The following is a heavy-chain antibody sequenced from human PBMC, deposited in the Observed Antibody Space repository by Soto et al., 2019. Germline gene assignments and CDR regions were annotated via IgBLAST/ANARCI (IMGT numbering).Heavy chain of an antibody. V-gene: IGHV3-23*01. CDR2: ISETGGGK. CDR1: GVTFNSSA. D-gene: IGHD3-22*01. J-gene: IGHJ5*02. CDR3: AIGRRKTSGSNTWFDP. Sequence: EVQLFESGGGLVQPGGSLRLSCEASGVTFNSSAMNWVRQAPGKGLEWVSTISETGGGKFYADSVKGRFTISRDNSKNTLYLQMHSLRADDTAVYFCAIGRRKTSGSNTWFDPWGRGTLVTVSS.